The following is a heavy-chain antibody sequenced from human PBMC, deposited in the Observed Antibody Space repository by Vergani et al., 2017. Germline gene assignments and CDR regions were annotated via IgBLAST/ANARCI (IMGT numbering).Heavy chain of an antibody. CDR2: IYYSGST. CDR1: GGSISSYY. J-gene: IGHJ5*02. CDR3: AREVGDYYGSGIPSENH. V-gene: IGHV4-59*12. D-gene: IGHD3-10*01. Sequence: QVQLQESGPGLVKPSETLSLTCTVSGGSISSYYWSWIRQPPGKGLEWIGYIYYSGSTNYNPSLKSRVTISVDTSKNQFSLKLSSVTAADTAVYYSAREVGDYYGSGIPSENHWGQGTLVTVSS.